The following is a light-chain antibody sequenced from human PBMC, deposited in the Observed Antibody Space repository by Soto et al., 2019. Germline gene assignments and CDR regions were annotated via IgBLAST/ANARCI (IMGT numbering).Light chain of an antibody. V-gene: IGKV3-20*01. Sequence: EVVLTQSPGTLSLSPVERATLSCRASQSVSTSYLAWYQPKPGQAPRLLIYGASSRAPGIPDRFSGGGSGTEFTLTISRLEPEDFAVYYCQQYGNSPLLSFGPGTKVDIK. CDR1: QSVSTSY. CDR2: GAS. J-gene: IGKJ3*01. CDR3: QQYGNSPLLS.